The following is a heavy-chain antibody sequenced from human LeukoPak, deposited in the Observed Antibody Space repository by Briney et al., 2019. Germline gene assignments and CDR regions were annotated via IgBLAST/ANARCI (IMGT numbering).Heavy chain of an antibody. CDR2: MFHSGST. Sequence: PSQTLSLTCAVSGGSISSGFYWGWIRQPPGKGLEWIGSMFHSGSTYYNRSLKSRVTISVDTSKKQFSLKLSSVTAADTAVYYCARANYYDSSGYSRGAFDIWGQGTMVTVSS. CDR1: GGSISSGFY. V-gene: IGHV4-38-2*01. CDR3: ARANYYDSSGYSRGAFDI. J-gene: IGHJ3*02. D-gene: IGHD3-22*01.